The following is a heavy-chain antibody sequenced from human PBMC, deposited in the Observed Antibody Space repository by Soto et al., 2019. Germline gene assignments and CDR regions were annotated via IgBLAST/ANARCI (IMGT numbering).Heavy chain of an antibody. Sequence: GGSLRLSCAASGFTFSSYAMHWVRQAPGKGLEYVSAISRDGGSTYYANSVKGRFTISRDNSKNSLYLQMNSLRTEDTALYYCATSRSGPFDYWGQGTLVTVSS. CDR3: ATSRSGPFDY. CDR2: ISRDGGST. D-gene: IGHD6-19*01. V-gene: IGHV3-43*02. CDR1: GFTFSSYA. J-gene: IGHJ4*02.